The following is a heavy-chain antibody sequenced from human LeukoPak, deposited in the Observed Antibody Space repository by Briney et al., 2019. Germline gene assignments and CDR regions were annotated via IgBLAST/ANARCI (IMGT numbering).Heavy chain of an antibody. Sequence: PGGSLRLSCAASGFTFNSYSMNWVRQAPGKGLEWVSLINSADNTYYADSVKGRFTISRDNSMNTLYLQMNSLSADDTAVYYCARRSASRSFFDYWGQGSLVTVSS. V-gene: IGHV3-53*01. CDR2: INSADNT. J-gene: IGHJ4*02. CDR3: ARRSASRSFFDY. D-gene: IGHD3-10*01. CDR1: GFTFNSYS.